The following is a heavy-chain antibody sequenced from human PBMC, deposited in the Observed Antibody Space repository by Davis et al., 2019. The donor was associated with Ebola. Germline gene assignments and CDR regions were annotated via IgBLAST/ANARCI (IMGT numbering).Heavy chain of an antibody. D-gene: IGHD4-17*01. V-gene: IGHV4-30-2*02. Sequence: SETLSLTCAVSGGSISSGGYSWSCIRQQPGKGLEWIGYIYHSGSTYYNPSLQSRVTISVDRSKNQFSLKLSSVTAADTAVYYCASLYGDYGPPYYYYGMDVWCQGSTVTVSS. CDR1: GGSISSGGYS. J-gene: IGHJ6*02. CDR2: IYHSGST. CDR3: ASLYGDYGPPYYYYGMDV.